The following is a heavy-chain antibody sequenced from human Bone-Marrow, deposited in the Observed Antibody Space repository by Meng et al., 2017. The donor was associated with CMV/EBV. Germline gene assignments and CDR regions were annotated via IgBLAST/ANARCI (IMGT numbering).Heavy chain of an antibody. Sequence: GGSLRLSCAASGFTFSSYSMNWVRQAPGKGLEWVSSISSSSSYIYYADSVKGRFTISRDNAKNSLYLQMNSLRAEDTAVYYCAREGHYYYGMDVWGQGNTVTVSS. CDR3: AREGHYYYGMDV. CDR2: ISSSSSYI. J-gene: IGHJ6*02. V-gene: IGHV3-21*01. CDR1: GFTFSSYS.